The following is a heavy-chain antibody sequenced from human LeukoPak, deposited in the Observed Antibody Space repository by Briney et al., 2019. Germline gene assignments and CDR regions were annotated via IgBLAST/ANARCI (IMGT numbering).Heavy chain of an antibody. CDR2: INDDGSAT. Sequence: PGGSLRLSCAASGFTFSNYWMHWVRQVPGKGLVWVSRINDDGSATFYADSVKGRFTISRDNAKNTLFLQMSSLRAEDTAVYFSAREILAPGKTHDYWGQGTLVTVSS. CDR3: AREILAPGKTHDY. CDR1: GFTFSNYW. V-gene: IGHV3-74*01. J-gene: IGHJ4*02.